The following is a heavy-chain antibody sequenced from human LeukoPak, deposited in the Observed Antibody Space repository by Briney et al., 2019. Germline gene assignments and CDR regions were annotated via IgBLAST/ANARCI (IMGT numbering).Heavy chain of an antibody. D-gene: IGHD3-9*01. CDR2: MNPNSGNT. CDR1: GYTFTNYD. Sequence: ASVKVSCKASGYTFTNYDINWVRQATGQGLEWMGWMNPNSGNTGYAQKFQGRVTMTRNTSISSAYMELSSLRSEDTAVYYCARGRRLTGYYDFDYWGQGTLVTASS. CDR3: ARGRRLTGYYDFDY. J-gene: IGHJ4*02. V-gene: IGHV1-8*01.